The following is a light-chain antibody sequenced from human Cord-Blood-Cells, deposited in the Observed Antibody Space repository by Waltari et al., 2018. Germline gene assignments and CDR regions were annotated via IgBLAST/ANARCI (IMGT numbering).Light chain of an antibody. CDR1: QGISNY. CDR3: QKYNSAPWT. Sequence: DIQMTQSPSSLSASVGDRVTITCRASQGISNYLAWYQQKPGKVPKLLIYAASTLQSGVPSRFSGSGSGTEFTLTISSLQPEDVATCYCQKYNSAPWTFGQETKVEIK. CDR2: AAS. J-gene: IGKJ1*01. V-gene: IGKV1-27*01.